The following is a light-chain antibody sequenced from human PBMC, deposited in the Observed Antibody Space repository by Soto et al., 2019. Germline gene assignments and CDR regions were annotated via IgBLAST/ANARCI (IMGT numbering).Light chain of an antibody. Sequence: SALTQPASMSGSPGQSITISCTGTTSDVAIYNLVSWYQQRPGKAPKIMIYEATKRPSGVSNRFSGSTSGNTASLTISGLQAEDEADYYCCSYGGSSTWVFGGGTKLTVL. CDR1: TSDVAIYNL. V-gene: IGLV2-23*01. CDR3: CSYGGSSTWV. J-gene: IGLJ3*02. CDR2: EAT.